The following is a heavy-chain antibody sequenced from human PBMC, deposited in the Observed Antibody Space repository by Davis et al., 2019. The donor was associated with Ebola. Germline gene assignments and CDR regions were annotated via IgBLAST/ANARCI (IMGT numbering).Heavy chain of an antibody. J-gene: IGHJ4*02. V-gene: IGHV3-11*06. CDR3: ARHGLGSDYDYDWGRERLPELRG. CDR2: ISSSNSYT. D-gene: IGHD3-16*01. CDR1: GFTFSDYY. Sequence: GESLKISCAASGFTFSDYYMSWIRQAPGKGLEWVSYISSSNSYTNYADSVKGRFTISRDNAKNSLYLQMNSLRAEDTAVYYCARHGLGSDYDYDWGRERLPELRGWGQGSLVTVSS.